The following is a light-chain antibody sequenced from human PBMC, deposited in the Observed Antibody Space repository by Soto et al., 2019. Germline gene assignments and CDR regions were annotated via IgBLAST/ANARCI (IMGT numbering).Light chain of an antibody. V-gene: IGLV1-40*01. J-gene: IGLJ2*01. Sequence: QSVLTQPPSVSGAPGQRVTISCTGSSSNIGAGYAVHWYQQLPGTAPKLLIFGDSNRPSGVPDRFSGSKSGTSASLAITGLQAEDEADYYCQSYDSSLSVVGFGGGTKLTVL. CDR2: GDS. CDR3: QSYDSSLSVVG. CDR1: SSNIGAGYA.